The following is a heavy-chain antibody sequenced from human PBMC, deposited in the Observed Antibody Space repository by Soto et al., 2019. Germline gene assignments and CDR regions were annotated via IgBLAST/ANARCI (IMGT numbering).Heavy chain of an antibody. CDR2: ISANNGNT. J-gene: IGHJ4*02. Sequence: QVQLVQSGAEVKKPGASVKVSCKASGYTFTNYGISWVRQAPGQGLEWMGWISANNGNTNYEQTLQGRDTMTTDTYTSTAYLDLRRLRSDDTAVSDCARDRGSYVIDYWGQGTLVSVSA. CDR3: ARDRGSYVIDY. V-gene: IGHV1-18*01. D-gene: IGHD1-26*01. CDR1: GYTFTNYG.